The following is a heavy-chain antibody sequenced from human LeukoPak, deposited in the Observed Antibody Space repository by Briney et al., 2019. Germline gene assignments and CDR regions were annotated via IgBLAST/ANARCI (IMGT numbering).Heavy chain of an antibody. J-gene: IGHJ6*02. CDR1: GYTFTSYG. V-gene: IGHV1-18*01. Sequence: GASLKVSCKASGYTFTSYGISWLRQAPGQGLEWIGWITAYNGNTNYAQKLQGRVTMTTDTSTSTAYMELRSLRSDDTAVYYCARGGYCSSTSCYFHYYYGMDVWGQGTTVTVSS. CDR2: ITAYNGNT. CDR3: ARGGYCSSTSCYFHYYYGMDV. D-gene: IGHD2-2*03.